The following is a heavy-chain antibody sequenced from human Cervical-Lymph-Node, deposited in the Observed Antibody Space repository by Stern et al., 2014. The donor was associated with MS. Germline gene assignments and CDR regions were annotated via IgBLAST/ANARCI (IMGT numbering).Heavy chain of an antibody. CDR3: AKDSEYSASESAS. CDR1: GFTFSNFA. Sequence: VQLGESGGGVVQPGRSLRLSCSASGFTFSNFAMHLVRQAPGKGLEWVAVVLSDGSNTYYADSVKGRFTISRDASKNTVFLQMNSLGAEDTAVYYCAKDSEYSASESASWGQGTLVTVPS. J-gene: IGHJ5*02. V-gene: IGHV3-30*18. CDR2: VLSDGSNT. D-gene: IGHD5-12*01.